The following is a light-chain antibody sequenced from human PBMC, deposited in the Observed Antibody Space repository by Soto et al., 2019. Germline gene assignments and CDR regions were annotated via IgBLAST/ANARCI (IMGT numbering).Light chain of an antibody. CDR1: SSDVGGYNF. CDR2: DVT. CDR3: SSYAGRRVPVA. J-gene: IGLJ2*01. Sequence: QSVLTQPPSASGSPGQSVTISCTGASSDVGGYNFVSWYQQHPGKAPKLMIYDVTKRPSGVPDRFSGSKSGNTASLTVSGLQADAEADYYCSSYAGRRVPVAFGGGTKLTVL. V-gene: IGLV2-8*01.